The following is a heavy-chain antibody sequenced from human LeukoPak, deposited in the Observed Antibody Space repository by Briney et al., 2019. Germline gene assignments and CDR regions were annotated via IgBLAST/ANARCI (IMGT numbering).Heavy chain of an antibody. CDR1: GFTFDDYS. CDR3: AKDSTSLDIVVVPAAGPDY. V-gene: IGHV3-23*01. D-gene: IGHD2-2*03. CDR2: ISGSGGST. Sequence: GGSLRLSCAASGFTFDDYSMHWVRQVPGKGLEWVSAISGSGGSTYYADSVKGRFTISRDNSKNTLYLQMNSLRAEDTAVYYCAKDSTSLDIVVVPAAGPDYWGQGTLVTVSS. J-gene: IGHJ4*02.